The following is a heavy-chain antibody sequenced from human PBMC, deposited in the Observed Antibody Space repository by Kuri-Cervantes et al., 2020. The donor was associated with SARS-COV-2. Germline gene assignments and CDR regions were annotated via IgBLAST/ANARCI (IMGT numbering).Heavy chain of an antibody. CDR2: ISYDGSNK. D-gene: IGHD6-13*01. J-gene: IGHJ6*02. CDR1: GFTFSSYA. CDR3: AKDLEQQLDSHYGMDV. V-gene: IGHV3-30-3*01. Sequence: GESLKISCAASGFTFSSYAMHWVRQAPGKGLEWVAVISYDGSNKYYADSVKGRFTISRDNSKNTLYLQVNSLRAEDTAVYYCAKDLEQQLDSHYGMDVWGQGTTVTVSS.